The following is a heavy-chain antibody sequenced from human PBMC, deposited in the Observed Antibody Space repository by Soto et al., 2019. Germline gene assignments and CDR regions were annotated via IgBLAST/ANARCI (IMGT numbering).Heavy chain of an antibody. J-gene: IGHJ4*02. Sequence: QITLKESGPTLVKPTQTLTLTCTFSGFSLSTSGVGVGWIRQPPGKALEWLALIYWDDDKRYSPSLKSRLTVTKVTSKNQVVLTMTNMDPVDTGTYYCAHTTVTTCFDYWGQGTLVTVSS. CDR2: IYWDDDK. D-gene: IGHD4-17*01. CDR1: GFSLSTSGVG. V-gene: IGHV2-5*02. CDR3: AHTTVTTCFDY.